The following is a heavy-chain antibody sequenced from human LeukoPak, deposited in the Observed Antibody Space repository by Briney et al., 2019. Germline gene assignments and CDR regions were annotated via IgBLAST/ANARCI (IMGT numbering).Heavy chain of an antibody. V-gene: IGHV3-53*01. J-gene: IGHJ4*02. CDR3: ARASIAAAGLYYFDY. CDR1: GFTVSSNY. Sequence: PGGSLRLSCAASGFTVSSNYMSWVRQAPGKGLEWVSVIYSGGSTYYADSVKGRFTISRDNSKSTLYLQMNSLRAEDTAVYYCARASIAAAGLYYFDYWGQGTLVTVSS. CDR2: IYSGGST. D-gene: IGHD6-25*01.